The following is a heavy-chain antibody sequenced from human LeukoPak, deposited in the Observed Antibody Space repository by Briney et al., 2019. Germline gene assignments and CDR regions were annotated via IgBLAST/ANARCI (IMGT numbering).Heavy chain of an antibody. CDR3: ARRGPWSGSFDY. CDR2: IFYTGSN. V-gene: IGHV4-59*08. CDR1: GGSVSSDY. J-gene: IGHJ4*02. D-gene: IGHD3-3*01. Sequence: SETLSLTCTVSGGSVSSDYWSWIRQAPGKGLEWIGFIFYTGSNNCNPSLKSRVTMSVDTSKNQFSLTLSSVTAADTAVYYCARRGPWSGSFDYWGQGTLVTVSS.